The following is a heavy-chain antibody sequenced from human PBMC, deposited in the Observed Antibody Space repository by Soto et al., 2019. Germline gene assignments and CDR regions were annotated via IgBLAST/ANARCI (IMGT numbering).Heavy chain of an antibody. V-gene: IGHV5-51*01. CDR2: IYPGDSDT. Sequence: GESLKISCKGSGYSFTSYWIGWVRQMPGKGLEWMGIIYPGDSDTRYSPSFQGQVTISVDKPIRTAYLQWSSLKASDTAMYYCARTSSSWYDYWGQGTLVTVSS. J-gene: IGHJ4*02. CDR3: ARTSSSWYDY. CDR1: GYSFTSYW. D-gene: IGHD6-13*01.